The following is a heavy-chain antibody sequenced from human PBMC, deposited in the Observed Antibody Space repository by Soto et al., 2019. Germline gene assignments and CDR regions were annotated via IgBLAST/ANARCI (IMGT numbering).Heavy chain of an antibody. CDR1: GYTFTGYY. V-gene: IGHV1-2*04. Sequence: ASVKVSCKASGYTFTGYYMHWVRQAPGQGLEWMGWINPNSGGTNYAQKFQGWVTMTRDTSISTAYMELSRLRSDDTAVYYCARDLSYGSGSYSISYYGMDVWGQGTTVTVSS. J-gene: IGHJ6*02. CDR3: ARDLSYGSGSYSISYYGMDV. D-gene: IGHD3-10*01. CDR2: INPNSGGT.